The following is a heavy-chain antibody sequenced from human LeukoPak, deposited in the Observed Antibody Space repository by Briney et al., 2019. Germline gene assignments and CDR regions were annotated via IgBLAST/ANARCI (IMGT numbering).Heavy chain of an antibody. CDR2: INPNSGGT. CDR3: AREGAIVVVPAATYDWFDP. D-gene: IGHD2-2*01. J-gene: IGHJ5*02. Sequence: ASVKVSCKASGYTFTGYYMHWVRQAPGQGLEWMGWINPNSGGTNYAQKFQGRVTMTRDTSISTGYMELSRLRSDDTAVYYCAREGAIVVVPAATYDWFDPWGQGTLVTVSS. CDR1: GYTFTGYY. V-gene: IGHV1-2*02.